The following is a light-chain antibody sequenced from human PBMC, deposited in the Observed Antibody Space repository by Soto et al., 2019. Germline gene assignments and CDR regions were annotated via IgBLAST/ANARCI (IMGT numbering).Light chain of an antibody. CDR1: ISDVGGYNY. CDR3: SSFTRINTWV. V-gene: IGLV2-14*01. J-gene: IGLJ3*02. Sequence: QSALTQPASVSGSPGQSITISCTGTISDVGGYNYVSWYQQHPGKAPKLMIYEVSNRPSGVSNRFFGSKSGNTASLTISGLQTEDEADYYCSSFTRINTWVFGGGTKLTVL. CDR2: EVS.